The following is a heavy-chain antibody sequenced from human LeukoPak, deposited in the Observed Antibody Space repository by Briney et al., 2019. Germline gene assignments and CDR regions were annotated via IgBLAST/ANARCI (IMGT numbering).Heavy chain of an antibody. CDR1: GGSISSYY. D-gene: IGHD1-7*01. Sequence: PSETLSLTCTVSGGSISSYYWSWIRQPPGKGLEWIGYIYHSGSTYYNPSLKSRVTISVDRSKNQFSLKLSSVTAADTAVYYCASTPYNWNYTPHFDYWGQGTLVTVSS. CDR2: IYHSGST. J-gene: IGHJ4*02. CDR3: ASTPYNWNYTPHFDY. V-gene: IGHV4-59*12.